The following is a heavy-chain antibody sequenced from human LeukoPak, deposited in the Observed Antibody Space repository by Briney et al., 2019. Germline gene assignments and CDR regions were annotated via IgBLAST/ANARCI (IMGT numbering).Heavy chain of an antibody. J-gene: IGHJ4*02. CDR3: ARSHLRIAALGVFDY. D-gene: IGHD6-6*01. CDR1: GYTFTSYG. Sequence: GASVKVSCKASGYTFTSYGISWVRQAPGQGLEWMGWISAYNGNTNYAQKLQGRVTMTTDTSTSTAYMELRSLRSDDTAVYYCARSHLRIAALGVFDYWGQGTLVTVSS. V-gene: IGHV1-18*01. CDR2: ISAYNGNT.